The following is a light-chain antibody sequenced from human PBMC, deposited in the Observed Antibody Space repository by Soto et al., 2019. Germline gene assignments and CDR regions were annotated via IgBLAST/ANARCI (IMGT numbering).Light chain of an antibody. J-gene: IGLJ2*01. CDR2: EVS. CDR1: RSDVGGYNY. Sequence: QSALTQPPSASGSPGQSVTISCAGTRSDVGGYNYVSWYQQHPGKAPKVMIYEVSKRPSGVPDRFSGSKSGNTASLTVSGLQAEDEADYYCSSYGGRNNLLFGGGTKLTVL. V-gene: IGLV2-8*01. CDR3: SSYGGRNNLL.